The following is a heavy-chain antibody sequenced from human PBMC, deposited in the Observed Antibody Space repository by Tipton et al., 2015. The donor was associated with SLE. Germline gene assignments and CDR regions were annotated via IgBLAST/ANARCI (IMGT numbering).Heavy chain of an antibody. CDR1: GYSIFDGYY. CDR2: IYHSGTT. J-gene: IGHJ5*02. Sequence: PGLVKPSETLSLTCTVSGYSIFDGYYWGWIRQPPGKGPEWIGTIYHSGTTYHNPSLKSRVTISVVTSKNQFSLRLNSVTAADTAVYYCARDQILGPTGGFDPWGQGTLVTVSS. V-gene: IGHV4-38-2*02. D-gene: IGHD1-26*01. CDR3: ARDQILGPTGGFDP.